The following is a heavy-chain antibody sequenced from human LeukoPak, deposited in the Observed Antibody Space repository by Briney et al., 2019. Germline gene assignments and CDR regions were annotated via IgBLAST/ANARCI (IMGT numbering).Heavy chain of an antibody. Sequence: PSXTLSLTCAVSGYSISNAYYWGWIRQPPGKGLEWIASMYHSGSTYYNPSLKSRVTISVDTSKNQFSLKLNSVTAADTAVYYCVRHPRYSTGWAIDYWGQGTLVTVSS. D-gene: IGHD6-19*01. CDR1: GYSISNAYY. CDR2: MYHSGST. V-gene: IGHV4-38-2*01. CDR3: VRHPRYSTGWAIDY. J-gene: IGHJ4*02.